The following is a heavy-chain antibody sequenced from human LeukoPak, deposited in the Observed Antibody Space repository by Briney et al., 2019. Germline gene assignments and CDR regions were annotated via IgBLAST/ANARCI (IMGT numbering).Heavy chain of an antibody. V-gene: IGHV3-7*01. D-gene: IGHD3-16*01. CDR1: GFTLSNYW. CDR2: IKKDGSEK. Sequence: GGSLRLSCAAAGFTLSNYWMSWVRQAPGKGLEWVANIKKDGSEKYYVDSVKGRFTISRDNAKNSLYLQMNRLRAEDTAVYYCARDAETYDWGGGYFDFWGQGTLVTVSS. CDR3: ARDAETYDWGGGYFDF. J-gene: IGHJ4*02.